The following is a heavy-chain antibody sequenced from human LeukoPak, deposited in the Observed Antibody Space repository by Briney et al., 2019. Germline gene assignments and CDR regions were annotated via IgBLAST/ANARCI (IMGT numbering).Heavy chain of an antibody. CDR3: ATDAFYTSGWKLNY. J-gene: IGHJ4*02. CDR1: GYTLTELA. Sequence: ASVKVSCKVSGYTLTELAMHWVRQAPGEGLEWMGGFDPEDGETIYVQKFQGRVTMTEDTSTDTAYMELSSLRSDDTAVYYCATDAFYTSGWKLNYWGQGTLVSVSS. V-gene: IGHV1-24*01. D-gene: IGHD6-19*01. CDR2: FDPEDGET.